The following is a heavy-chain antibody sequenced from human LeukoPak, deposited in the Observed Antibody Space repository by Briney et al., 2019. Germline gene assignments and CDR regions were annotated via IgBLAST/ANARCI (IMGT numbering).Heavy chain of an antibody. V-gene: IGHV4-59*01. CDR2: IYFSGST. J-gene: IGHJ4*02. CDR3: ARNDYGDYVVDY. Sequence: MPSETLSLTCSVSGGSLSTYYWSWIRQPPGKGLEWIGYIYFSGSTNYNPSLKSRVTISVDTSKNQFSLNVNSVTAADTAVYYCARNDYGDYVVDYWGQGTLVTVSS. D-gene: IGHD4-17*01. CDR1: GGSLSTYY.